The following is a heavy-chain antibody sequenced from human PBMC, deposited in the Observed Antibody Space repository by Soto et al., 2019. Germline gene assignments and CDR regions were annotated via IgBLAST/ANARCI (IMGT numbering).Heavy chain of an antibody. CDR1: GFTVSSNY. CDR2: IYSGGST. J-gene: IGHJ3*02. Sequence: EVQLVESGGGLVQPGGSLRLSCAASGFTVSSNYMSWVRQAPGKGLEWVSVIYSGGSTYYADSVKGRFTISRDNSKNTLYLQMNSLRAEDTAVYYCARYDSSALDAFDIWGQGTMVTVSS. V-gene: IGHV3-66*01. D-gene: IGHD3-22*01. CDR3: ARYDSSALDAFDI.